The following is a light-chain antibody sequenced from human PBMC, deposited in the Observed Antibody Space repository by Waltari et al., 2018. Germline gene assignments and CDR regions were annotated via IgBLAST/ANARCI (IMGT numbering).Light chain of an antibody. J-gene: IGKJ4*01. CDR1: QSIGTW. CDR2: TAS. CDR3: QQSYSIPLT. Sequence: DIQMTQSPSTLSASVGDRVTITCRASQSIGTWLAWYQQKPGKAPKLLINTASRLQSGVPSRFSGSGSGTDFTLTISTLQHEDFATYYCQQSYSIPLTFGGGTKVEIK. V-gene: IGKV1-39*01.